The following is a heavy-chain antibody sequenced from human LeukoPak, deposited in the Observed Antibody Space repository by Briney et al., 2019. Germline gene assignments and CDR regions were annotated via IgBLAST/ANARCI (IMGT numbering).Heavy chain of an antibody. J-gene: IGHJ2*01. CDR2: IYYSGST. CDR3: AREGLPYWYFDL. V-gene: IGHV4-31*03. Sequence: PSQTLSHTCTVSGGSISSGGYYWSWIRQHPGKGLEWIGYIYYSGSTYYNPSLKSRVTISVDTSKNQFSLKLSSVTAADTAVYYCAREGLPYWYFDLWGRGTLVTVSS. CDR1: GGSISSGGYY.